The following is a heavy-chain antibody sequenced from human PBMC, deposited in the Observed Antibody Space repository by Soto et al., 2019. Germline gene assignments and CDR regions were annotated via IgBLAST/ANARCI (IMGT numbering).Heavy chain of an antibody. CDR3: ARGRYDILTGYYPLDY. Sequence: QVQLVQSGAEVKKPGASVKVSCKAPGYTFTSYDINWVRQATGQGLERMVWMNPNSGNTAYAQKFQDRVTMTRNTSISTAYMELSSLRSEDTAVYYCARGRYDILTGYYPLDYWGQGTLVTVSS. D-gene: IGHD3-9*01. CDR1: GYTFTSYD. J-gene: IGHJ4*02. CDR2: MNPNSGNT. V-gene: IGHV1-8*01.